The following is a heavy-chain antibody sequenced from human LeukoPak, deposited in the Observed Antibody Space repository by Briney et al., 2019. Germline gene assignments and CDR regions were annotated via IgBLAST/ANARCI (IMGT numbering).Heavy chain of an antibody. J-gene: IGHJ5*02. D-gene: IGHD2-15*01. CDR1: GGSISSGDYY. Sequence: SQTLSLTCTVSGGSISSGDYYWSWIRQPPGKGLEWIGYIYYSGSTYYNPSLKSRVTISVDTSKNQFSLKLSSVTAADTAVYYCARVVVVVVATLGWFDPWGQGTLVTVSS. CDR2: IYYSGST. CDR3: ARVVVVVVATLGWFDP. V-gene: IGHV4-30-4*08.